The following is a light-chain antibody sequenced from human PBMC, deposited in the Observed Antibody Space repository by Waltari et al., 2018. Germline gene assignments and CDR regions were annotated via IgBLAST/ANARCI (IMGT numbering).Light chain of an antibody. CDR1: TNDVGNYNL. CDR3: CSCAGEDSLV. Sequence: QSALTQPASVSGSPGQSITISCTGTTNDVGNYNLVSWYQHSAGKAPKLLIYEVTKRPPGVSDRFSGSNSGTTASLTISGLQTEDEGDFSCCSCAGEDSLVFGEGTHVTVL. J-gene: IGLJ3*02. V-gene: IGLV2-23*02. CDR2: EVT.